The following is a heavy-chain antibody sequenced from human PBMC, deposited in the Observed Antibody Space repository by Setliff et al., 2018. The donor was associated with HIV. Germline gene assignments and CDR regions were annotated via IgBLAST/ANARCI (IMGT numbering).Heavy chain of an antibody. J-gene: IGHJ5*02. CDR3: ASRGDSGWYYRGGFDP. CDR2: IYYSYST. CDR1: GYSISSSSYY. D-gene: IGHD6-19*01. V-gene: IGHV4-39*01. Sequence: SETLSLTCTVSGYSISSSSYYWGWIRQPPGKGLEWIGSIYYSYSTYYNPSLKSRVTISLDTSKNQFSLKLSSVTAADTAVYYCASRGDSGWYYRGGFDPWGQGTLVTVSS.